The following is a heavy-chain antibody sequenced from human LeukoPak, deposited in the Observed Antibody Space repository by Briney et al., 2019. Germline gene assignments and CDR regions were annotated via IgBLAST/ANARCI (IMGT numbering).Heavy chain of an antibody. CDR3: AKGIVPAPNGAFDI. Sequence: PGGSLRLSCAASGFTFSNYAMNWVRQAPGKGLEWVSTISGSGGSTYYADSVKGRFTISRDNSKNTLYLQMNSLRAEDTAVYYCAKGIVPAPNGAFDIWGQGTMVTVSS. CDR2: ISGSGGST. V-gene: IGHV3-23*01. D-gene: IGHD2-2*01. CDR1: GFTFSNYA. J-gene: IGHJ3*02.